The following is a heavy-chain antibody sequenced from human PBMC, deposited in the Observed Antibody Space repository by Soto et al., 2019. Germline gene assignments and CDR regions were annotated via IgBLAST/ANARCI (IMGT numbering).Heavy chain of an antibody. CDR1: GGIFPGYC. V-gene: IGHV3-7*01. J-gene: IGHJ3*02. CDR2: IKQDGSKK. CDR3: ARVTNLDAFDI. Sequence: GGSLRLSCAVPGGIFPGYCLHWVRQAPGKGLEWVANIKQDGSKKYYVDSVKGRFTISRDNAKNSLYLQMNSLRAEDTAVYYCARVTNLDAFDIWGQGTMVTV.